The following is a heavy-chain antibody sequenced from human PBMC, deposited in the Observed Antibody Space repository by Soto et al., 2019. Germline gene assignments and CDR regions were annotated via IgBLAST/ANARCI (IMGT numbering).Heavy chain of an antibody. V-gene: IGHV3-48*01. J-gene: IGHJ4*02. CDR2: IGIGSSTK. CDR3: AKKSTRKGIGTGFGF. CDR1: GFTFRNYG. Sequence: GGSLRLSCAASGFTFRNYGMNWVRQAPGKGLEWVSYIGIGSSTKYYADSVKGRFTISRDNAKNSLYLQMNSLRAEDTAVYYFAKKSTRKGIGTGFGFGGQGTLVPLSS. D-gene: IGHD3-10*01.